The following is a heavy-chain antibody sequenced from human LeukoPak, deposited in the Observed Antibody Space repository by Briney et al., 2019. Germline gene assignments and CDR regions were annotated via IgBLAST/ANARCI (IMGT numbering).Heavy chain of an antibody. CDR1: GFTFNIYS. CDR3: AKSRLSGINDAFDF. CDR2: FADSGGNT. Sequence: GGSLRLSCAASGFTFNIYSMTWVRQAPGKGLEWVSSFADSGGNTHYADSVKGRFTVSRDSSKNTLFLQMNSLRAEDTALYYCAKSRLSGINDAFDFWGQGTMVTVSS. D-gene: IGHD3-3*01. J-gene: IGHJ3*01. V-gene: IGHV3-23*01.